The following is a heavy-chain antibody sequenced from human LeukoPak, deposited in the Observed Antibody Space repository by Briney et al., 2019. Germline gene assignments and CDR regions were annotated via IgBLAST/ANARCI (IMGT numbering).Heavy chain of an antibody. CDR1: GGSISSYY. V-gene: IGHV4-59*08. CDR3: ARHRRGPFDY. J-gene: IGHJ4*02. Sequence: SETLSLTCTVSGGSISSYYWSWIRQPPGKGLEWIGYIYYSGSTNYNPSLKSRVTISVDTSKNQFSLKLSSVTAADTAVYYCARHRRGPFDYWGQGTLVTVSS. CDR2: IYYSGST.